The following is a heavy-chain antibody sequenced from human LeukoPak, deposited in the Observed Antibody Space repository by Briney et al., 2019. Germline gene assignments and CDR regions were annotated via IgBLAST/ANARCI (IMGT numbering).Heavy chain of an antibody. CDR1: GFTFSSYG. CDR2: IRYDGSNK. D-gene: IGHD6-19*01. CDR3: AKERTIAVAGTGVNDY. Sequence: GGSLRLSCAASGFTFSSYGMHWVRQAPGKGLEWVAFIRYDGSNKYYADSVKGRFTISRDNSKNTLYLQMNSLRAEDTAVYYCAKERTIAVAGTGVNDYWGQGTLVTVSS. J-gene: IGHJ4*02. V-gene: IGHV3-30*02.